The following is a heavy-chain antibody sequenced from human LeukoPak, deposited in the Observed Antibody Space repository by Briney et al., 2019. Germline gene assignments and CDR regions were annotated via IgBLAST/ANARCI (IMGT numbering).Heavy chain of an antibody. D-gene: IGHD5/OR15-5a*01. J-gene: IGHJ4*02. Sequence: QTGGSLRLSCAASGFTFSMYGMSWVRQAPGKGLEWVSAISGSGGGTYYEDSVKGRFTISRDNSKNTLYLQMNSLRAEDTAVYYCAKDGVVSTIRPYFFDSWGQGTLVTVSS. CDR3: AKDGVVSTIRPYFFDS. CDR1: GFTFSMYG. CDR2: ISGSGGGT. V-gene: IGHV3-23*01.